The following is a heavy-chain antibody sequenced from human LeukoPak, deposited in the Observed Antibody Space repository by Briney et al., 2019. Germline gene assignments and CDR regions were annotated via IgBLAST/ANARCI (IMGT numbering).Heavy chain of an antibody. CDR2: INHSGST. J-gene: IGHJ4*02. V-gene: IGHV4-34*01. D-gene: IGHD2-2*02. CDR1: GGSFSGYY. CDR3: ARGRGGYCSSTSCYTVDY. Sequence: SETLSLTCAVYGGSFSGYYWSWIRRPPGKGLEWIGEINHSGSTNYNPSLKSRVTISVDTSKNQFSLKLSSVTAADTAVYYCARGRGGYCSSTSCYTVDYWGQGTLVTVSS.